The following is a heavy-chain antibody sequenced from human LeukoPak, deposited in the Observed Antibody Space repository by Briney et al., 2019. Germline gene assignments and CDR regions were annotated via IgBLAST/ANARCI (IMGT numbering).Heavy chain of an antibody. Sequence: GRSLRLSCAASGFTFDDYAMHWVRQAPGKGLEWVSGISWNSGGIGYADSVKGRFTISRDNAKNSLYLQMNSLRAEDTALYYCATFSRQQLVNDGFEIWGQGTMVTVSS. CDR3: ATFSRQQLVNDGFEI. V-gene: IGHV3-9*01. CDR2: ISWNSGGI. J-gene: IGHJ3*02. CDR1: GFTFDDYA. D-gene: IGHD6-13*01.